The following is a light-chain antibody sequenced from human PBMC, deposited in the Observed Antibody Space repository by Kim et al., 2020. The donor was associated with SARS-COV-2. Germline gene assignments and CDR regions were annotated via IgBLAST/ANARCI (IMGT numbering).Light chain of an antibody. CDR3: QAWDSSTVV. CDR1: KVGDKY. J-gene: IGLJ2*01. Sequence: SVPPGQTASITCAGDKVGDKYACWYQQKPGQSTVLVIYQDSKRPSGIPERFSGSNSGNTATLTISGTQAMDEADYYCQAWDSSTVVFGGGTQLTVL. V-gene: IGLV3-1*01. CDR2: QDS.